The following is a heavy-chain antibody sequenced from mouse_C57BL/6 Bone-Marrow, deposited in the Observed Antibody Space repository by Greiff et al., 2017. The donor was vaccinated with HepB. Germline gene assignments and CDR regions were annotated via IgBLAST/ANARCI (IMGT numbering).Heavy chain of an antibody. CDR2: IYPGSGST. D-gene: IGHD2-3*01. J-gene: IGHJ2*01. CDR1: GYTFTSYW. V-gene: IGHV1-55*01. CDR3: ARDDGYFLYYFDY. Sequence: QVQLQQPGAELVKPGASVKMSCKASGYTFTSYWITWVKQRPGQGLEWIGDIYPGSGSTNYNEKFKSKATLTVYTSSSTAYMQLSSLTSEDSAVYYCARDDGYFLYYFDYWGQGTTLTVSS.